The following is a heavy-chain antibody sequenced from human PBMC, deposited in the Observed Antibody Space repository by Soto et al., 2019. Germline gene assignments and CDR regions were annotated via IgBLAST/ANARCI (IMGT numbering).Heavy chain of an antibody. Sequence: SGSLARTCTVYGGSTSSDNYGSWIRQPPGKGLEWIGHIYYSGNTDYNPSLKSRLAISIDTSKNQFSLKLSSVTAADTAVYFCAREGGESSDGLYYFDSWGHGSLFPASS. V-gene: IGHV4-30-4*01. J-gene: IGHJ4*01. CDR2: IYYSGNT. CDR1: GGSTSSDNY. CDR3: AREGGESSDGLYYFDS. D-gene: IGHD3-16*01.